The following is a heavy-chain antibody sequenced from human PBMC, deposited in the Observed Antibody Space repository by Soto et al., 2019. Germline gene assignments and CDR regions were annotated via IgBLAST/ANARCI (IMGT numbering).Heavy chain of an antibody. CDR3: AKGSGSGGSCPENDY. D-gene: IGHD2-15*01. J-gene: IGHJ4*02. V-gene: IGHV3-23*01. CDR1: GFTFSSYA. Sequence: EVQLLESGGGLVQPGGSLRLSCAASGFTFSSYAMSWVRQAPGKGLEWVSAISGSGGSTYYADSVKGRFTISKDNSKNTLYLQMNSLRAEDTAVYYCAKGSGSGGSCPENDYWGQGTLVTVSS. CDR2: ISGSGGST.